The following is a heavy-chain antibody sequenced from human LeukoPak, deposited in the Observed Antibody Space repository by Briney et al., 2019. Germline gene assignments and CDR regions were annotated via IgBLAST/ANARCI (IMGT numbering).Heavy chain of an antibody. V-gene: IGHV3-7*01. CDR2: IKEDGTEK. J-gene: IGHJ6*03. CDR3: ARDHHDVLTGYYSNYYNYYYMDV. Sequence: GGSLRLSCVASGFTFNSYWMSWVRQAPGKGLEWVANIKEDGTEKYYVDSVRGRFTLSRDNAENSLYLQMSTLRAEDTAVYYCARDHHDVLTGYYSNYYNYYYMDVWGKGTTVTVSS. D-gene: IGHD3-9*01. CDR1: GFTFNSYW.